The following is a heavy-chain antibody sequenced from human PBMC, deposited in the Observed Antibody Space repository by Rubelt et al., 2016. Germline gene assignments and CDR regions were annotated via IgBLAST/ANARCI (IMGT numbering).Heavy chain of an antibody. CDR3: ARGLGLGYSSSWFNWFDP. D-gene: IGHD6-13*01. J-gene: IGHJ5*02. Sequence: QVQLVQSGAEVKKPGASVKVSCKASGYTFTSYAMHWVRQAPGQRLEWMGWINAGNGNTKYSQKFKGRVTITRETAASTAYMELGSLRSEDTAVYYCARGLGLGYSSSWFNWFDPWGQGTLVTVAS. CDR1: GYTFTSYA. V-gene: IGHV1-3*01. CDR2: INAGNGNT.